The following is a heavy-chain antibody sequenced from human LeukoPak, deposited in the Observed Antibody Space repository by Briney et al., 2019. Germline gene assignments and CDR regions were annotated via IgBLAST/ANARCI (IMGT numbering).Heavy chain of an antibody. Sequence: PGGSLRLSCAASGFTFDDYAMHWVRQAPGKGLEWVSLISWDGGSTYYADSVKGRFTISRDNSKNTLHLQMNSLRAEDTAVYYCATTGGTGILGYFNHWGQGVLVTVSS. CDR1: GFTFDDYA. J-gene: IGHJ4*02. V-gene: IGHV3-43D*03. CDR2: ISWDGGST. CDR3: ATTGGTGILGYFNH. D-gene: IGHD2-15*01.